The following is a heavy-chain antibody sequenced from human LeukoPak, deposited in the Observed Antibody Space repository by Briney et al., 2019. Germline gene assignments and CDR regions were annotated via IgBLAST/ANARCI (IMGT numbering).Heavy chain of an antibody. CDR1: GGFFSGYY. CDR3: ARPSSSWQRRGWFDP. D-gene: IGHD6-13*01. Sequence: SETLSLTCAVYGGFFSGYYWSWIRQAPGKGLEWIGEINHSGSTNYNPSLKSRVTISVDTSKNQFSLRLSSVTAADTAVYYCARPSSSWQRRGWFDPWGQGTLVTVSS. V-gene: IGHV4-34*01. CDR2: INHSGST. J-gene: IGHJ5*02.